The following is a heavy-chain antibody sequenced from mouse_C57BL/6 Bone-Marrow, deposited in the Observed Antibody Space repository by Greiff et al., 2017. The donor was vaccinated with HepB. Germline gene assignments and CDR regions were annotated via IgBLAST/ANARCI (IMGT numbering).Heavy chain of an antibody. CDR3: ARDPGAMDY. CDR2: ISDGGSYT. Sequence: EVQRVESGGGLVKPGGSLKLSCAASGFTFSSYAMSWVRQTPEKRLEWVATISDGGSYTYYPDNVKGRFTISRDNAKNNLYLQMSYLKSEDTAMYYCARDPGAMDYWGQGTSVTVSS. V-gene: IGHV5-4*01. J-gene: IGHJ4*01. CDR1: GFTFSSYA.